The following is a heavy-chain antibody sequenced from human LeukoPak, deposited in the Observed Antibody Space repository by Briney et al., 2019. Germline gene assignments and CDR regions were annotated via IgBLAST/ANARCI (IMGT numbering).Heavy chain of an antibody. V-gene: IGHV4-38-2*02. J-gene: IGHJ5*02. CDR3: ARGSIAARHWFDP. Sequence: PSETLSLTCTVSGYSISSGYYWDWIRQPPGKGLEWIGSIYHSGSTYYNPSLKSRVTISVDTSKNQFSLKLSFVTAADTAVYYCARGSIAARHWFDPWGQGTLVTVSS. CDR1: GYSISSGYY. CDR2: IYHSGST. D-gene: IGHD6-6*01.